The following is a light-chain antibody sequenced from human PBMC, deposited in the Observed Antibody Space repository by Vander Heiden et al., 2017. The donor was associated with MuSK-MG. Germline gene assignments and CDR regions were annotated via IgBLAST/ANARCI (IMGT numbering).Light chain of an antibody. V-gene: IGKV1-12*01. CDR1: RGIANW. CDR2: TAS. J-gene: IGKJ5*01. CDR3: QQTNSFPIT. Sequence: IQMTQSPSSVSASVGDRVVITCRASRGIANWLAWYQQKPGKAPRLLISTASTLQTGVPSRFSGSGSGTDFTLTINDLQPDDFATYFCQQTNSFPITFGQGTRLEIK.